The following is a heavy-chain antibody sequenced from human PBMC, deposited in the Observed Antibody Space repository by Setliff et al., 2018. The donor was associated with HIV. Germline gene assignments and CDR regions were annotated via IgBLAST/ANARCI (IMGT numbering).Heavy chain of an antibody. Sequence: GESLKISCRASGYTFTNYRIGWVRQMPGKGLEWIGVIYPDDSDAEYNPSFEGHVTMSVDKSITTVYLQWTSLKSSDTAIYYCARRPSSYNWFDPWGQGTLVTVSS. D-gene: IGHD6-6*01. V-gene: IGHV5-51*01. CDR2: IYPDDSDA. CDR3: ARRPSSYNWFDP. J-gene: IGHJ5*02. CDR1: GYTFTNYR.